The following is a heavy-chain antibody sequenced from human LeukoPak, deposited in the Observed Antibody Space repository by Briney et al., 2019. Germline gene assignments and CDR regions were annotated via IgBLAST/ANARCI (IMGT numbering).Heavy chain of an antibody. CDR1: GFTFSSYS. V-gene: IGHV3-21*01. Sequence: GGSLRLSCAASGFTFSSYSMNWVRQAPGKGLEWVSSISSSSSYIYYADSVKGRFTISRDNAKNSLYLQMNSLRAEDTAVYYCARGLLWFGEPESYFDYWGQGTLVTVSS. CDR2: ISSSSSYI. CDR3: ARGLLWFGEPESYFDY. J-gene: IGHJ4*02. D-gene: IGHD3-10*01.